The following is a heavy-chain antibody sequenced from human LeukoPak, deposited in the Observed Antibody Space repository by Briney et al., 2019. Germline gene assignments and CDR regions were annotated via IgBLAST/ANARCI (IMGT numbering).Heavy chain of an antibody. V-gene: IGHV4-38-2*02. Sequence: SETLSLTCTVSGYSISSGYYWGWIRQPPGKGLEWIGSIYHSGSTYYNPSLKSRVTISVDTSKNQFSLKLSSVTAADTAVYYCAREEMATITGSFDYWGQGTLVTVSS. CDR3: AREEMATITGSFDY. CDR2: IYHSGST. D-gene: IGHD5-24*01. CDR1: GYSISSGYY. J-gene: IGHJ4*02.